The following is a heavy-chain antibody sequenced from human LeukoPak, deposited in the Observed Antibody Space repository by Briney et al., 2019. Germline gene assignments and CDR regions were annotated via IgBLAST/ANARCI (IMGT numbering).Heavy chain of an antibody. Sequence: PGRSLRLSCAASGFSFDGYAMHWVRQVPGKGLEWVSSVSWNSDTIGYEDSVKGRFTISRDNAKDSLYVLMNSLRPEDTALYYCAKGEALMDAFDMWGQGTMVTVSS. J-gene: IGHJ3*02. D-gene: IGHD3-16*01. CDR3: AKGEALMDAFDM. V-gene: IGHV3-9*01. CDR1: GFSFDGYA. CDR2: VSWNSDTI.